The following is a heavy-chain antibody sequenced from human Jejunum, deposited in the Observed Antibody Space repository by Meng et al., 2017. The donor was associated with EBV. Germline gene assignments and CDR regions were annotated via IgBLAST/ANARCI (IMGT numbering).Heavy chain of an antibody. CDR1: GYTFTSYG. V-gene: IGHV1-2*02. CDR3: AREGLVGDLRYFDL. CDR2: INPNSGGA. J-gene: IGHJ2*01. Sequence: VVLEESGSEFKKPGASVKVSCKTSGYTFTSYGMNWVRQAPGQGLEWMGWINPNSGGANYAQKFQGRVTMTRDTSISTAYMELSRLRSDDTAVYYCAREGLVGDLRYFDLWGRGTLVTVSS. D-gene: IGHD3-16*01.